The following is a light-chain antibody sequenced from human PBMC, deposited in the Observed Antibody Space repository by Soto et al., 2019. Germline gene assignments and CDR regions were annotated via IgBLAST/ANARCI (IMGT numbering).Light chain of an antibody. CDR1: SSNMGTNS. Sequence: QPVLTQPPSASGTPGQSVTISCSGGSSNMGTNSVSWYQHFPGTAPKLLIFRSYQRPSGVPDRFSGSKSGTSASLAIRGLQSEDEADYYCAAWDDSLSGPVFGTGTKLTVL. J-gene: IGLJ1*01. CDR3: AAWDDSLSGPV. V-gene: IGLV1-44*01. CDR2: RSY.